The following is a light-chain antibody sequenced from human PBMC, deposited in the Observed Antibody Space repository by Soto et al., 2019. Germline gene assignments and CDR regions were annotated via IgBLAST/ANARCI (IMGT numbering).Light chain of an antibody. Sequence: DIQMTQSPSTLSASVEDRITITCRASQSIIRWLAWYQQKPGKAPKLLMYRASTLESGVPSRFSGSGSGTEFTLTISSLQPDDFATYHCQQYATFPRTFGQGTKV. CDR3: QQYATFPRT. J-gene: IGKJ1*01. CDR1: QSIIRW. CDR2: RAS. V-gene: IGKV1-5*03.